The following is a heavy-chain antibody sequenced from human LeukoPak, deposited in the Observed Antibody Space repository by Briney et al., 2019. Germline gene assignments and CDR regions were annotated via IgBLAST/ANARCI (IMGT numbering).Heavy chain of an antibody. CDR2: IYSGGST. V-gene: IGHV3-66*01. CDR1: GFTVSSNY. D-gene: IGHD2-15*01. CDR3: ARGSDCSGGSCYSYWYFDL. Sequence: GGSLRLSCAASGFTVSSNYMSWDRQAPGKGLEWVSVIYSGGSTYYADSVKGRFTISRDNAKNTLYLQMNSLRAEDTAMYYCARGSDCSGGSCYSYWYFDLWGRGTLVTVSS. J-gene: IGHJ2*01.